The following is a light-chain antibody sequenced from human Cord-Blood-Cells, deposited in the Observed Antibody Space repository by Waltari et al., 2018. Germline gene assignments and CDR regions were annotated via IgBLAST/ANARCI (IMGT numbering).Light chain of an antibody. CDR3: GTWDSSLSVVV. CDR2: ENN. V-gene: IGLV1-51*02. Sequence: QSVLTQPPSASAAPGQKVTISCSGTSPNIGNTSVPCDQQRPGTAPNRLSYENNKRPSGIPYRFSGSKSGTSATLGITGLQTGDEADYYCGTWDSSLSVVVFGGGTKLTVL. J-gene: IGLJ2*01. CDR1: SPNIGNTS.